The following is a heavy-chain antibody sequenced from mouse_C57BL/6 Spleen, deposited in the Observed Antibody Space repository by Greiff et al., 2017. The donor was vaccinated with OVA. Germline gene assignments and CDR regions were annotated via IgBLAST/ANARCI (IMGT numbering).Heavy chain of an antibody. CDR1: GYAFSSSW. V-gene: IGHV1-82*01. CDR2: IYPGDGDT. Sequence: VKLMESGPELVKPGASVKISCKASGYAFSSSWMNWVKQRPGKGLEWIGRIYPGDGDTNYNGKFKGKATLTADKSSSTAYMQLSSLTSEDSAVYFCANWDAMDYWGQGTSVTVSS. D-gene: IGHD4-1*01. CDR3: ANWDAMDY. J-gene: IGHJ4*01.